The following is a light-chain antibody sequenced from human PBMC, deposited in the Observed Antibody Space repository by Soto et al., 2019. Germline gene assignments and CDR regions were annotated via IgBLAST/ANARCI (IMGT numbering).Light chain of an antibody. CDR3: CSYAGRSSRV. V-gene: IGLV2-11*01. J-gene: IGLJ1*01. CDR1: SSDVGGYYY. CDR2: DVS. Sequence: QSALTQPRSVSGSPGQSVTISCTGTSSDVGGYYYVSWYQQHPGKAPKLMIYDVSERPSGVPDRFSGSKSGTTASLTISGLQAEDDAYYYCCSYAGRSSRVFGTGTKLTVL.